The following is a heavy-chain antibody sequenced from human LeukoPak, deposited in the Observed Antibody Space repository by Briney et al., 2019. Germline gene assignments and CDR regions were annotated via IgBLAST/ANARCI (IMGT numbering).Heavy chain of an antibody. CDR3: ARVPHRGTIVELPVTIVDAFDV. CDR1: GYTFTASGHY. J-gene: IGHJ3*01. CDR2: IDPNSGGT. D-gene: IGHD1-26*01. Sequence: ASVKVSCKASGYTFTASGHYIHWVRRAPGQGLEWMGWIDPNSGGTNFAQKFRGRITMTRDTSISTAYMEVYNLRSDDTALYYCARVPHRGTIVELPVTIVDAFDVWSQGTIVTVSS. V-gene: IGHV1-2*02.